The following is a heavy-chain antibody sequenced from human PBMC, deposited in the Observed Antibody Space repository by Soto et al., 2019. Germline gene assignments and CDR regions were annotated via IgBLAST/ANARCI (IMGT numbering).Heavy chain of an antibody. J-gene: IGHJ4*02. Sequence: EVQLVESGGGLVQPGGSLRLSCATSGFTFSSYWVHWVRQAPGKGLVWVSRIDTDGSRTSYADSVKGRFTISRDNAENTLYLQMNSLRADDTAVYYCARAGSYRFDYWGQGTLVTVSS. CDR2: IDTDGSRT. D-gene: IGHD3-10*01. V-gene: IGHV3-74*01. CDR3: ARAGSYRFDY. CDR1: GFTFSSYW.